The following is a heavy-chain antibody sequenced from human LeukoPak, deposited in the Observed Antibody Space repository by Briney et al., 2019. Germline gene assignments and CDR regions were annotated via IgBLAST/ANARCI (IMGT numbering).Heavy chain of an antibody. CDR1: GGSISSYH. D-gene: IGHD3-10*01. CDR2: VYYTGRT. CDR3: ASLDSGKFDY. V-gene: IGHV4-59*01. Sequence: SETLSLTCTVSGGSISSYHWSWVRQPPGKGLEWIGYVYYTGRTKYSPSLKSRLTISLDTSMNQFSLKLSSVTAADTAVYYCASLDSGKFDYWGQGTLVTVSS. J-gene: IGHJ4*02.